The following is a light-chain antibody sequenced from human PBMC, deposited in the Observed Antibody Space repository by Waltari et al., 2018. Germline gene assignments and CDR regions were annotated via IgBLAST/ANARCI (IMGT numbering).Light chain of an antibody. V-gene: IGLV2-14*01. Sequence: QSALTQPASVSWSPGQSITLSCTGTSSDVGFYNYVSWYQQHPGKAPKLMIYDVSERPSGVSNRFSGSKSGNTASLTISGLQAEDEADYYCNSYAGSSSWVFGGGTKLTVL. CDR3: NSYAGSSSWV. J-gene: IGLJ3*02. CDR1: SSDVGFYNY. CDR2: DVS.